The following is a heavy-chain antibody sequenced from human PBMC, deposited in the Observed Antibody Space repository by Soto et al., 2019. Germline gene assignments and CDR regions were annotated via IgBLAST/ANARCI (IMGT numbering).Heavy chain of an antibody. CDR2: IYYSGST. CDR3: ARISSGWYSSTTDFDY. Sequence: SETLSLTCAVSGGSISSGGYSWSWIRQPPGKGLEWIGYIYYSGSTYYNPSLKSRVTISVDTSKNQFSLKLSSVTAADTAVYYCARISSGWYSSTTDFDYWGQGTLVTVSS. J-gene: IGHJ4*02. V-gene: IGHV4-31*11. D-gene: IGHD6-19*01. CDR1: GGSISSGGYS.